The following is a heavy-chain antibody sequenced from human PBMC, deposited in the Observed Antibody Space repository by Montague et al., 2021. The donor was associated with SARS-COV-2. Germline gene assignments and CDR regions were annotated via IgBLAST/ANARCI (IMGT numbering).Heavy chain of an antibody. D-gene: IGHD3-22*01. CDR1: GFTFSGYE. CDR3: ARGRITMIVVVPHNAFDI. V-gene: IGHV3-48*03. CDR2: INSSGSTI. J-gene: IGHJ3*02. Sequence: SLRLSCAASGFTFSGYEMNWVRQAPGKGLEWVSYINSSGSTIYYADSVKGRFTIARDNAKNSLYLQMNSLRAEDTAVYYCARGRITMIVVVPHNAFDIWGQGTMVTVSS.